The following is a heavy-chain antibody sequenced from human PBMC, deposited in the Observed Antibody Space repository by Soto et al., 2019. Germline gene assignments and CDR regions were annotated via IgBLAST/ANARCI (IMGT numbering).Heavy chain of an antibody. Sequence: EVQLVETGGGLVKPGGSLRLSCAVSGFTFSTYDMKWVRQAPGKGLEWVASISRTGDYIYYAESVKGRFTISRDDADYSLNSQMSSLRVEDTAVYYCAREYFAYWGQGTLVTVSS. CDR1: GFTFSTYD. CDR2: ISRTGDYI. V-gene: IGHV3-21*02. CDR3: AREYFAY. J-gene: IGHJ4*02.